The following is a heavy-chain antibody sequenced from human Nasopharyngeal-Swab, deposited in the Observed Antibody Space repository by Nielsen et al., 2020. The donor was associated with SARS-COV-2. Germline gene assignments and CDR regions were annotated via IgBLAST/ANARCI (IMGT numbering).Heavy chain of an antibody. CDR1: GFTFSSYG. J-gene: IGHJ4*02. CDR2: IWYDGSNK. CDR3: AREDYYDSSGYYDRALDY. V-gene: IGHV3-33*08. Sequence: GESLKISCAASGFTFSSYGMHWVRQAPGKGLEWVAVIWYDGSNKYYADSVKGRFTISRDNSKNTLYLQMNSLRAEDTAVYYCAREDYYDSSGYYDRALDYWGQGTLVTVSS. D-gene: IGHD3-22*01.